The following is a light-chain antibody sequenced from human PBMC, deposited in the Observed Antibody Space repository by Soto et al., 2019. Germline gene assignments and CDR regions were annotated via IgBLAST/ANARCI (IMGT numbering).Light chain of an antibody. J-gene: IGKJ1*01. CDR2: GAS. V-gene: IGKV3-15*01. Sequence: EIVMTQSPAMLSVSPGERATLSCRASQNVSNRLAWYQQKAGQPPRLLIYGASTRATGIPARFSGSGSGTEFTLTISSLQSEDFAVYYCQHFNSWPLLFGQGTKVDIK. CDR3: QHFNSWPLL. CDR1: QNVSNR.